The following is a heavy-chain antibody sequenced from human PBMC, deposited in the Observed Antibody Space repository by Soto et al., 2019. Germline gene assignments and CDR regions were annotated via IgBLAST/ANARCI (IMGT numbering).Heavy chain of an antibody. J-gene: IGHJ6*03. Sequence: QLQLQESGPGLVKPSETLSLTCTVSGGSISSSSYYWGWIRQPPGKGLEWIGSIYYSGSTYYNPSLKSRVTISVDTSKNQFSLKLSSVTAADTAVYYCARQRSSSLPVRSGYYYYMDVWGKGTTVTVSS. CDR2: IYYSGST. CDR3: ARQRSSSLPVRSGYYYYMDV. D-gene: IGHD6-13*01. CDR1: GGSISSSSYY. V-gene: IGHV4-39*01.